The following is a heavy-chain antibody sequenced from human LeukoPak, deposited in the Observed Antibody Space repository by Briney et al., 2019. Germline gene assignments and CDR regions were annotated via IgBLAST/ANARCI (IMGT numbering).Heavy chain of an antibody. CDR1: GFTFSSYS. CDR3: ARTSSRAIVVVPAVTFDY. Sequence: GGSLRLSCAASGFTFSSYSMNWVRQAPGKGLEWVSSISSSSSYIYYADSVKGRFTISRDNAKNSLYLQMNSLRAEDTAVYYCARTSSRAIVVVPAVTFDYWGQGTLVTVSS. CDR2: ISSSSSYI. J-gene: IGHJ4*02. D-gene: IGHD2-2*01. V-gene: IGHV3-21*01.